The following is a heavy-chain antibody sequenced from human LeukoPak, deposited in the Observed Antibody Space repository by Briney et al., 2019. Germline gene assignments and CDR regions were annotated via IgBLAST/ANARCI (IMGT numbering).Heavy chain of an antibody. CDR3: ARHYYTNWIDP. Sequence: SETLSLTCTVSGGSISSSSYYWGWIRQPPGKGVEWIGSIYYSGSTYYNPSLKSRVTISVDTSMNQFSLKLSSVTAADTAVYYCARHYYTNWIDPWGQGTLVTVSS. CDR2: IYYSGST. CDR1: GGSISSSSYY. J-gene: IGHJ5*02. D-gene: IGHD3-22*01. V-gene: IGHV4-39*01.